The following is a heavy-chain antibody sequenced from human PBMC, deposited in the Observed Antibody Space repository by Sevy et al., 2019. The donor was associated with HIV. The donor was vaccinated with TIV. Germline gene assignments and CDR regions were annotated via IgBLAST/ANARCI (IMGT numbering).Heavy chain of an antibody. V-gene: IGHV3-23*01. J-gene: IGHJ4*02. CDR3: AKRSHRYSSSWYGFDY. D-gene: IGHD6-13*01. CDR2: MTGNGGST. CDR1: GLTFSGYA. Sequence: GGSLRLSCAAAGLTFSGYAMSWVRQGPGKGLEWISRMTGNGGSTYYADSVKGRFTISRDNSKNTLYLQMNSLRAEDTAVYYCAKRSHRYSSSWYGFDYWGQGALVTVSS.